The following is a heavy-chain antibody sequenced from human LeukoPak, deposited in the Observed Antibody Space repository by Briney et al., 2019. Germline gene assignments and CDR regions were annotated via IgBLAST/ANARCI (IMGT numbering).Heavy chain of an antibody. D-gene: IGHD5-24*01. V-gene: IGHV4-59*01. CDR2: IYYSGRT. CDR1: GDSINSYY. CDR3: ARGRWQPNAFDI. J-gene: IGHJ3*02. Sequence: PSETLSLTCTVSGDSINSYYWNWIRQPPGKGLEWIGYIYYSGRTDYNPSLKSRVTISVDTSKHQFSMKLKSVTAADTAVYFCARGRWQPNAFDIWGQGTMVTVFS.